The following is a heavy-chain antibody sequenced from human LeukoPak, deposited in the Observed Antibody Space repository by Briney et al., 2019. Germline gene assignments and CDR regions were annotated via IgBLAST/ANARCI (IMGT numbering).Heavy chain of an antibody. Sequence: ASETLSLTCTVSGGSISSSSYYWSWIRQPAGKGLEWIGRIYTSGSTNYNPSLKSRVTMSVDTSKNQFSLKLSSVTAADTAVYYCARVRAVATVGYFDYWGQGTLVTVSS. CDR3: ARVRAVATVGYFDY. D-gene: IGHD5-12*01. J-gene: IGHJ4*02. CDR2: IYTSGST. V-gene: IGHV4-61*02. CDR1: GGSISSSSYY.